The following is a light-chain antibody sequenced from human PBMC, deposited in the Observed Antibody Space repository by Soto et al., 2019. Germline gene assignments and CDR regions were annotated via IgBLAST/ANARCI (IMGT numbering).Light chain of an antibody. J-gene: IGLJ2*01. CDR3: GVWDDSLNTVV. V-gene: IGLV1-51*01. CDR1: SSKIAKNL. Sequence: QSVLTQPPSVSAAPGQKVTISCSGSSSKIAKNLVSWYQQLTGAAPKLLIYDNDRRPSEIPDRFSASKSGPSATLAITGLQTGDEADYCCGVWDDSLNTVVFGGGTKLTVL. CDR2: DND.